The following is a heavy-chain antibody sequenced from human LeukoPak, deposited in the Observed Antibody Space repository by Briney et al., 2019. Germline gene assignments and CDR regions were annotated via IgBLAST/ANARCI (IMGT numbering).Heavy chain of an antibody. J-gene: IGHJ4*02. D-gene: IGHD1-7*01. CDR1: GGSISSYY. V-gene: IGHV4-59*01. CDR2: IYYSGST. CDR3: ARAYNWNYNDYFDY. Sequence: SGTPSLTCTVSGGSISSYYWSLIRQPPGKGPEWIGYIYYSGSTNYNPSLKSRVTISVDTSKNQFSLKLSSVTAADTAVYYCARAYNWNYNDYFDYWGQGTLVTVSS.